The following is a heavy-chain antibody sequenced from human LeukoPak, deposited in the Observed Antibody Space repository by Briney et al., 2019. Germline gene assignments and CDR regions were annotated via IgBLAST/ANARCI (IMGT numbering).Heavy chain of an antibody. V-gene: IGHV5-10-1*01. J-gene: IGHJ1*01. CDR2: IDPSDSYT. D-gene: IGHD3-10*01. Sequence: GESLRISCKGSGYSFTSYWISWVRQMPGKGLEWMGRIDPSDSYTNYSPSFQGHVTISADKSISTAYLQWSSLKASDTAMYYCAIHQNVYYYGSGSYSWGQGTLVTVSS. CDR3: AIHQNVYYYGSGSYS. CDR1: GYSFTSYW.